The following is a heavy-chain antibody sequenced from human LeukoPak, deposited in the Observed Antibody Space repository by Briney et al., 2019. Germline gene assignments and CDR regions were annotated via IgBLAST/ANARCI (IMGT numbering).Heavy chain of an antibody. V-gene: IGHV4-30-2*01. Sequence: SQTLSLTRAVSGGSISSGGYSWSWIRQPPGKGLEWIGYIYHSGSTYYNPSLKSRVTISVDRSKNQFSLKLSSVTAADTAVYYCARGNDILTGDAFDIWGQGTMVTVSS. J-gene: IGHJ3*02. CDR1: GGSISSGGYS. CDR2: IYHSGST. CDR3: ARGNDILTGDAFDI. D-gene: IGHD3-9*01.